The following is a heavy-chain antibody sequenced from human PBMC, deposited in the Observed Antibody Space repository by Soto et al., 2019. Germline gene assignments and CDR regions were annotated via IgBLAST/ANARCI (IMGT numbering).Heavy chain of an antibody. D-gene: IGHD2-15*01. CDR2: INPSGGST. CDR3: ARDRGYCSGGSCLHYFDY. V-gene: IGHV1-46*01. Sequence: QVQLVQSGAEVKKPGASVKVSCKASGYTFTSYYMHWVRQAPGQGLEWMGIINPSGGSTSYAQKFKGRVTMTRDTSTSTVYMELSSLRSEDTAVYYCARDRGYCSGGSCLHYFDYWGQGTLVTVS. CDR1: GYTFTSYY. J-gene: IGHJ4*02.